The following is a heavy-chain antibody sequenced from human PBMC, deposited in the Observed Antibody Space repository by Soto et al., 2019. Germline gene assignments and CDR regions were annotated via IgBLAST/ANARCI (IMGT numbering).Heavy chain of an antibody. D-gene: IGHD3-10*01. V-gene: IGHV4-61*01. CDR1: GASLRSGSYY. CDR2: ISHSGRT. CDR3: SYGSSFDY. Sequence: KPSETLSLTCTVSGASLRSGSYYWSWIRQPPGKGLEWIGYISHSGRTSYDPSLKSRLTMSVDTSQNQFSLQLNSVTAADTAVYYCSYGSSFDYWGQGTLVTVSS. J-gene: IGHJ4*02.